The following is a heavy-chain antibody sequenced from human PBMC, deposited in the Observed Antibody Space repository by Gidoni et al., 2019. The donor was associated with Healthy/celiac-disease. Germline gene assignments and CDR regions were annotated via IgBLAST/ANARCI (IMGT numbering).Heavy chain of an antibody. Sequence: QVQLQESGPGLVKPSQTLSLTCTVSGGSISSGGYYWSWIRQHPGKGLEWIGYIYYSGSTYYNPSLKSRVTISVDTSKNQFSLKLSSVTAADTAVYYCARDRGATMGDYYGMDVWGQGTTVTVSS. CDR3: ARDRGATMGDYYGMDV. CDR2: IYYSGST. CDR1: GGSISSGGYY. J-gene: IGHJ6*02. V-gene: IGHV4-31*03. D-gene: IGHD5-12*01.